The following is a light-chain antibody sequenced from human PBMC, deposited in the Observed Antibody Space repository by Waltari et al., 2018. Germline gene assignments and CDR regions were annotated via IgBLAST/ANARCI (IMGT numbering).Light chain of an antibody. CDR3: CSYAGSSTLV. Sequence: QSALTQPASVPGSPGQSITIPCTGTSSDVGSYNLVPWYQQHPGKAPKLMIYEGSKRPSGVSNRFSGSKSGNTASLTISGLQAEDEADYYCCSYAGSSTLVFGGGTKLTVL. CDR2: EGS. V-gene: IGLV2-23*01. J-gene: IGLJ2*01. CDR1: SSDVGSYNL.